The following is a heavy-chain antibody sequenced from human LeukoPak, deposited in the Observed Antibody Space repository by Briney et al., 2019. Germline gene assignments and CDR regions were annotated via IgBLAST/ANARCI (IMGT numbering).Heavy chain of an antibody. CDR2: FDPEDEEI. V-gene: IGHV1-24*01. CDR1: GNPLSEVS. J-gene: IGHJ6*02. D-gene: IGHD5-12*01. Sequence: ASVKVSCKVSGNPLSEVSLHWVRQAPGKGREWMGGFDPEDEEIIYAPKFQARVTLTADESTNTVFMRLTSLRSDDTAVYYCATDRSGYDLGYYGLDVWGRGTTVTVS. CDR3: ATDRSGYDLGYYGLDV.